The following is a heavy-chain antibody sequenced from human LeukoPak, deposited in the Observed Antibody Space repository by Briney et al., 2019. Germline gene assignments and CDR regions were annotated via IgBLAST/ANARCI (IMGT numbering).Heavy chain of an antibody. V-gene: IGHV4-38-2*02. CDR1: GYSISSGYY. Sequence: SETLSLTCTVSGYSISSGYYWGWIRQPPGKGLEWIGSIYHSGSTYYNPSLKSRVTISVDTSKNQFSLKLSSVTAADTAVYYCARQVPAAKNYYYYMDVWGKGTTVTVSS. CDR2: IYHSGST. CDR3: ARQVPAAKNYYYYMDV. J-gene: IGHJ6*03. D-gene: IGHD2-2*01.